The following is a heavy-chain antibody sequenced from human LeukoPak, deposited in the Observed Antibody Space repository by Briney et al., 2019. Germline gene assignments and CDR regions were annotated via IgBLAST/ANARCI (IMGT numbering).Heavy chain of an antibody. J-gene: IGHJ4*02. CDR3: VRLLDKRYYFDY. CDR1: GGSFSGYY. D-gene: IGHD3-9*01. Sequence: SETLSLTCAVYGGSFSGYYWSWIRQPPGKGLEWIGEINHSGSTNYNPSLKSRVTISVDTSKNQFSLKLSSVTAADTAVYYCVRLLDKRYYFDYWGQGTLVTVSS. CDR2: INHSGST. V-gene: IGHV4-34*01.